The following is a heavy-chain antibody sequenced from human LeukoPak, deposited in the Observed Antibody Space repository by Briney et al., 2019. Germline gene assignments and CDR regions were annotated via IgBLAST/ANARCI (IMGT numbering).Heavy chain of an antibody. D-gene: IGHD1-26*01. CDR2: IYYSGST. J-gene: IGHJ4*02. V-gene: IGHV4-59*08. CDR3: ARYREVGATVDY. CDR1: DGSISSYY. Sequence: SETLSLTCTVSDGSISSYYWSWIRQPPGKGLEWIGYIYYSGSTNYNPSLKSRVTISVDTSKNQFSLKLSSVTAADTAVYYCARYREVGATVDYWGQGTLVTVSS.